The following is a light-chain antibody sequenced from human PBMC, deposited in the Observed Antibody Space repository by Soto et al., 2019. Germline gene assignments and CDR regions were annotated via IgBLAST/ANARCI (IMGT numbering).Light chain of an antibody. CDR2: DVN. CDR3: ISYAGSSIWV. CDR1: SSDVGVYNY. J-gene: IGLJ3*02. V-gene: IGLV2-8*01. Sequence: QSVLTQPPSASGSPGQSVTISCTGTSSDVGVYNYVSWYQQHPGKAPKLMIYDVNKWPSGVPDRFSGSKSGNTASLTVSGLQAEDEADYYCISYAGSSIWVFGGGTKLTVL.